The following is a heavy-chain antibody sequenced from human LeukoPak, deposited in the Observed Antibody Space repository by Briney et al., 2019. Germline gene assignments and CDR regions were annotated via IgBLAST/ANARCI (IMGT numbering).Heavy chain of an antibody. J-gene: IGHJ5*02. CDR3: AFRSGWCYNWFDP. CDR2: ISGSGGST. Sequence: SGGSLRLSCAPSGFTFSSYAMSWLRQAPGKGLEWVLAISGSGGSTYYADSVKGRFTISRDNSKNTLYLQMNSLRAEDTAVYYCAFRSGWCYNWFDPWGQGTLVTVSS. V-gene: IGHV3-23*01. CDR1: GFTFSSYA. D-gene: IGHD6-19*01.